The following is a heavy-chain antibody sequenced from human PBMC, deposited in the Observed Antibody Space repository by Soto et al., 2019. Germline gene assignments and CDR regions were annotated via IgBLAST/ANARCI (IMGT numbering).Heavy chain of an antibody. V-gene: IGHV4-31*03. Sequence: SETLSLTCTVSGGSISSGGYYWSWIRQHPGKGLEWIGYIYYSGSTYYNPSLKSRVTISVDTSKNQFSLKLSSVTAADTAVYYCARRPFNCGGDCYYDYWGQGALVTVSX. CDR3: ARRPFNCGGDCYYDY. J-gene: IGHJ4*02. CDR1: GGSISSGGYY. D-gene: IGHD2-21*02. CDR2: IYYSGST.